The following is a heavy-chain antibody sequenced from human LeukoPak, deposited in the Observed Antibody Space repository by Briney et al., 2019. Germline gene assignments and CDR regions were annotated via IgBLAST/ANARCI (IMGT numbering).Heavy chain of an antibody. J-gene: IGHJ4*02. V-gene: IGHV1-8*01. CDR3: ARAGGYCGRISCPYYFDY. CDR2: MNPNSGNT. CDR1: GYTFTSYD. Sequence: ASVKVSCKTSGYTFTSYDINWVRQATGQGLEWMGWMNPNSGNTGYAQKFQGRVTMTRNTSISTAYMELSSLRSEDTAVYYCARAGGYCGRISCPYYFDYWGQGSLVAVSS. D-gene: IGHD2-15*01.